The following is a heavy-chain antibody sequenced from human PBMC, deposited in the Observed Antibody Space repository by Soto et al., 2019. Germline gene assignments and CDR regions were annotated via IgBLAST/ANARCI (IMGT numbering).Heavy chain of an antibody. V-gene: IGHV1-69*13. CDR2: IIPIFGTA. CDR3: ARVFGSIAAAGTGLSGMDV. D-gene: IGHD6-13*01. CDR1: GGTFSSYA. J-gene: IGHJ6*02. Sequence: GASVKVSCKASGGTFSSYAISWVRQAPGQGLEWMGGIIPIFGTANYAQKFRGRVTITADESTSTAYMELSSLRSEDTAVYYCARVFGSIAAAGTGLSGMDVWGQGTTVTVSS.